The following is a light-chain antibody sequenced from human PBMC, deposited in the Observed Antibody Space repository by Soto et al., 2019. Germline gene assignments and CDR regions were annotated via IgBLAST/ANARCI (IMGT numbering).Light chain of an antibody. J-gene: IGKJ4*01. CDR1: QSISSY. CDR2: DAS. CDR3: QQRSNWPLT. Sequence: EIVLTQSPATLSSSPGDRATLSCRASQSISSYLAWYQQKPGQAPRLLIYDASNRATGIPAWFSGSGSGTDFTLTISGLEPEDFAVYYCQQRSNWPLTFGGGTKVEIK. V-gene: IGKV3-11*01.